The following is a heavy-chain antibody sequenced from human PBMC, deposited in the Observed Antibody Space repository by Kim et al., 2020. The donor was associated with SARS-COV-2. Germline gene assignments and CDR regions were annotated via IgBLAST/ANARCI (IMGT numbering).Heavy chain of an antibody. CDR2: IYYSGNT. J-gene: IGHJ2*01. Sequence: SETLSLTCSVSGGSISSSDYYWGWIRQPPGKGLEWIATIYYSGNTYYNPSLKGRVTISVDTSKKQFSLRLSPVTAADAAVYYCARHLRNWYFDLWGRGTLVTVSS. CDR3: ARHLRNWYFDL. CDR1: GGSISSSDYY. V-gene: IGHV4-39*01.